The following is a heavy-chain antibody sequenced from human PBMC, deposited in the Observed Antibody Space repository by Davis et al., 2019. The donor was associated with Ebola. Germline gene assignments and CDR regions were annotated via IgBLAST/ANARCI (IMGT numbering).Heavy chain of an antibody. J-gene: IGHJ4*02. V-gene: IGHV1-2*04. CDR3: ARDRVCSGPTCYAYFDF. Sequence: AASVKVSCKASGYTFTGYYIHWVRQAPGQGLEWMGWINPNSGDTKYSQKFQGWVTMTRDTPISTAYMELNRLTSDDMAVYYCARDRVCSGPTCYAYFDFWGQGTLVTVSS. CDR2: INPNSGDT. D-gene: IGHD2-15*01. CDR1: GYTFTGYY.